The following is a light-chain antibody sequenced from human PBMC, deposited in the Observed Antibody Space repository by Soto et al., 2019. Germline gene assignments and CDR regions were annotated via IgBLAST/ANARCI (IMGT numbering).Light chain of an antibody. J-gene: IGLJ1*01. CDR3: SSYTGTSTFA. CDR1: SRDVGAHNY. Sequence: QSVLTQPRSVSGSPGQSVTISCAGTSRDVGAHNYVSWYQQHPGKAPKLMIYDVTKRPSGVPDRFSGSKSGNTASLSISGLQAEDEADYYCSSYTGTSTFAFGTGTKVTVL. V-gene: IGLV2-11*01. CDR2: DVT.